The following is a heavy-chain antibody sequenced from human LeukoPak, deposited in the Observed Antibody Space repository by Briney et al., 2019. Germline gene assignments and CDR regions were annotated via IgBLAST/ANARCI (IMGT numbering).Heavy chain of an antibody. V-gene: IGHV3-11*01. CDR1: GFSFSDYY. CDR3: ARGKYFFDY. J-gene: IGHJ4*02. CDR2: IGRSASAI. Sequence: GGSLRLSCAASGFSFSDYYMSWIRRAPGKGLEWVSYIGRSASAIFYADSVKGRFTISRDNAKNSLYLQMNSLRAEDTAVYFCARGKYFFDYWGQGALVTVSS.